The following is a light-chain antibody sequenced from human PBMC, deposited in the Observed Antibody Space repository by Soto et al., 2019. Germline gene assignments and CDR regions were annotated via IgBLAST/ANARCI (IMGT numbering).Light chain of an antibody. CDR1: QSVSSN. CDR3: QQYNNWPWT. J-gene: IGKJ1*01. V-gene: IGKV3-15*01. Sequence: IVMTQSPAPLSVFPGERATLSCRASQSVSSNLAWYQQKPGQAPRLLIYGASTRATGIPARFSGSGSGTEFTLTISSLQSEDFAVYYCQQYNNWPWTFGQRTKVDIK. CDR2: GAS.